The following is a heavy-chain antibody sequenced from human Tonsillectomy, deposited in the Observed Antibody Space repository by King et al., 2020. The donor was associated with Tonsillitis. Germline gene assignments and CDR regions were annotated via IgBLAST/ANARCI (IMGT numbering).Heavy chain of an antibody. Sequence: VQLVEAGGGLVKPGGSLRLSCAASGFTFSDYYMSWIRQAPGKGLEWVSYISSSSSYTNYSDSVKGRFTISRDNAKNSLYLQMNSLRAKATAVYYCARGVYDILTGQFDYWGQGTLVTVSS. D-gene: IGHD3-9*01. CDR3: ARGVYDILTGQFDY. V-gene: IGHV3-11*05. J-gene: IGHJ4*02. CDR1: GFTFSDYY. CDR2: ISSSSSYT.